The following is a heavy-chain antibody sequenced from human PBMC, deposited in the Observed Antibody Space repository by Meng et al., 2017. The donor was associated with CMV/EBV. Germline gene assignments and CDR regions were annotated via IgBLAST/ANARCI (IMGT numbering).Heavy chain of an antibody. CDR2: IIPILGIA. Sequence: SVKVSCKASGGTFSSYTISWVRQAPGQGLEWMGSIIPILGIANYAQKFQGRVTITADKSTSTAYMELSSLRYEDTAVYYCARASGLWSGYYAVEYYYYGMDVWGQGTTVTVSS. CDR3: ARASGLWSGYYAVEYYYYGMDV. V-gene: IGHV1-69*02. D-gene: IGHD3-3*01. CDR1: GGTFSSYT. J-gene: IGHJ6*02.